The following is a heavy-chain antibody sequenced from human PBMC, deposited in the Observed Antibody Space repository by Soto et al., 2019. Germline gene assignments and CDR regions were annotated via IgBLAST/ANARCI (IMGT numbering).Heavy chain of an antibody. V-gene: IGHV4-34*01. CDR2: INFQGTT. D-gene: IGHD3-3*01. CDR3: ARKPEGSVRRFEWFSYMRVDS. CDR1: GDSLTGYP. J-gene: IGHJ5*01. Sequence: SETMSLTCYVRGDSLTGYPWSWLRQPPGKGLEWIGEINFQGTTNYHPSLRTRVSLSVDTSKSQISLNMSSVTAADTALYFCARKPEGSVRRFEWFSYMRVDSGGPGTLVT.